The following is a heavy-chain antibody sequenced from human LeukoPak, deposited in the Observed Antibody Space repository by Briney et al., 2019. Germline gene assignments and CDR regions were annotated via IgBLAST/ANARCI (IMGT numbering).Heavy chain of an antibody. CDR2: ISGSGGST. J-gene: IGHJ4*02. V-gene: IGHV3-23*01. D-gene: IGHD2-21*01. CDR1: GFTFSSYA. CDR3: VREDLPPLLWLLDY. Sequence: PGGSLRLSCAASGFTFSSYAMSWVRQAPGKGLEWVSAISGSGGSTYYADSVKGRFTISRDNSKNTLYLQMKGLRPDDTAVYYCVREDLPPLLWLLDYWGQGTLVTVSS.